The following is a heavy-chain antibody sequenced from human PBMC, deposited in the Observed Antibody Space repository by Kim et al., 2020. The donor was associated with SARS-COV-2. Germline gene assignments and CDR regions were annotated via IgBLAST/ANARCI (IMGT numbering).Heavy chain of an antibody. CDR3: ARVLDVLAPIDY. J-gene: IGHJ4*02. CDR2: ISGSGGST. Sequence: GGSLRLSCAASGFTFSSYAMSWVRQAPGKGLVWVSAISGSGGSTYYADSVKGRFTISRDNAKNTLYLQMNSLRAEDTAVYYCARVLDVLAPIDYWGQGTLVTVSS. V-gene: IGHV3-23*01. D-gene: IGHD2-15*01. CDR1: GFTFSSYA.